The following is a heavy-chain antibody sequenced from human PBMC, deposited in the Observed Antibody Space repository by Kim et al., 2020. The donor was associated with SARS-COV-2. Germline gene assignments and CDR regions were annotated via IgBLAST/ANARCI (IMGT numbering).Heavy chain of an antibody. Sequence: GGSLRLSCAASGFTLDDYGMSWVRQAPGKGLEWVSGINRNGGSTGYADSVKGRFTISRDNAKNSLYLQMNSLRAEDTALYYCARVARSGFYYYYCMDVWGKGATVTVCS. CDR3: ARVARSGFYYYYCMDV. V-gene: IGHV3-20*04. CDR2: INRNGGST. CDR1: GFTLDDYG. D-gene: IGHD6-19*01. J-gene: IGHJ6*03.